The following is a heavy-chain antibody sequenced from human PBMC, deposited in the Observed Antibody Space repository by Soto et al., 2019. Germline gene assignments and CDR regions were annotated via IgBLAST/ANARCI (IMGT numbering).Heavy chain of an antibody. CDR1: GFKFSDYW. D-gene: IGHD3-16*02. Sequence: LRLSCAASGFKFSDYWMSWVRQAPGKGLEWVGNIKHDTSEAHYADSVKGRFTITRDNIKNFLFLQMNGLRSDDTASYYCARDGLLFSGPYRPSRFDYWGLGTLVTVSS. CDR3: ARDGLLFSGPYRPSRFDY. CDR2: IKHDTSEA. V-gene: IGHV3-7*03. J-gene: IGHJ4*02.